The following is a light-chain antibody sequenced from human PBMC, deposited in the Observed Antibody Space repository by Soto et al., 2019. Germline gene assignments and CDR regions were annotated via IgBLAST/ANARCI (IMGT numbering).Light chain of an antibody. J-gene: IGLJ3*02. V-gene: IGLV2-8*01. CDR3: SSYTTVPSPQWV. CDR1: SSDIGGYNS. CDR2: DVT. Sequence: QSALTQSPSASGSPGQSVTISCTGTSSDIGGYNSVSWYQQHPGKAPKVMIYDVTKRPSGVPDRFSGSKSGNTASLTISGLQAEDEAHYYCSSYTTVPSPQWVFAGGTKLTVL.